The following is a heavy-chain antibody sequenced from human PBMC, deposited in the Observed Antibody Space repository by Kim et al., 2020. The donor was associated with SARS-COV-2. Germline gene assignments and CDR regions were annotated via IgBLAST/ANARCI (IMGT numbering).Heavy chain of an antibody. D-gene: IGHD3-16*01. CDR2: IYHSGST. V-gene: IGHV4-38-2*02. CDR3: AREVLGSGDY. CDR1: GYSISSGYY. Sequence: SETLSLICTVSGYSISSGYYWGWIRQPPGKGLEWIGSIYHSGSTYYNPSLKSRVTISVDTSKNQFSLKLSSVTAADTAVYYCAREVLGSGDYWGQGTLVTVSS. J-gene: IGHJ4*02.